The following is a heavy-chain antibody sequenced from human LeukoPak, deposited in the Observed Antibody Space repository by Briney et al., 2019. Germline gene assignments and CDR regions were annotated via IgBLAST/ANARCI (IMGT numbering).Heavy chain of an antibody. CDR2: IYYGGST. CDR1: GGSISSGGYY. CDR3: ASLLHRQAYYFDY. J-gene: IGHJ4*02. Sequence: SETLSLTCTVSGGSISSGGYYCSWIRQHPGKGLEWVGYIYYGGSTYYNPSLKSRVTISVDTSKNQFSLKLSSVTAADTAVYYCASLLHRQAYYFDYWGQGTLVTVSS. V-gene: IGHV4-31*03.